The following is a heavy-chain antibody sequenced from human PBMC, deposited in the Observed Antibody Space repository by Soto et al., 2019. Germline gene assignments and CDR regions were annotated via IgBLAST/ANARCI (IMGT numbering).Heavy chain of an antibody. Sequence: SSEPLSLTCTVSGASISSDGYSWSWIRQPPGKGLEWIGYFYHDGTTYYNPSLRSRVTISVDKSKNQFSLRLISVTAADTAVYYCAGSRYCSSTTCYFFDYWGQGALVTVSS. CDR1: GASISSDGYS. J-gene: IGHJ4*02. V-gene: IGHV4-30-2*01. D-gene: IGHD2-2*01. CDR2: FYHDGTT. CDR3: AGSRYCSSTTCYFFDY.